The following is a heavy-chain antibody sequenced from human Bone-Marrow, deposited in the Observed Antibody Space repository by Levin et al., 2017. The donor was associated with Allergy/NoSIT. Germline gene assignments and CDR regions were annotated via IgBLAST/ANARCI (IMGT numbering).Heavy chain of an antibody. CDR2: IYSGGST. Sequence: GGSLRLSCAASGFTVSSNYMSWIRQAPGKGLEWVSIIYSGGSTYSADSVKGRFTISRDNSKNTLYLQMNSLRAEDTAVYYCARVGSSGYYFFDYWGQGTLVTVSS. J-gene: IGHJ4*02. CDR1: GFTVSSNY. D-gene: IGHD3-22*01. V-gene: IGHV3-53*01. CDR3: ARVGSSGYYFFDY.